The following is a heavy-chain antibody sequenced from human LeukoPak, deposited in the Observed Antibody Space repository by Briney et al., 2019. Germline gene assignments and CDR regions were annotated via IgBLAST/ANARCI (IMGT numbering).Heavy chain of an antibody. V-gene: IGHV4-39*07. CDR2: IYHSGST. CDR1: GDSINSGDYY. D-gene: IGHD6-6*01. J-gene: IGHJ4*02. CDR3: ARGGYSSSLDY. Sequence: SETLSLTCTVSGDSINSGDYYWGWVRQPPGKGLEWIGSIYHSGSTDYNPSLRSRVSMSVDRSKSQFSLKLSSVTAADTAVYYCARGGYSSSLDYWGQGTLVTVSS.